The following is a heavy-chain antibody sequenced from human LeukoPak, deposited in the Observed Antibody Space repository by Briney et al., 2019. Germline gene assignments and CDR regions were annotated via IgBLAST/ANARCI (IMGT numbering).Heavy chain of an antibody. CDR2: IIPIFGTA. D-gene: IGHD3-9*01. V-gene: IGHV1-69*13. J-gene: IGHJ4*02. Sequence: SVKVSCKASGGTFSSYAISWVRQPPGQGLEWMGGIIPIFGTANYARKFQGRVTITADESTSTAYMELSSLRSEDTAVYYCARGAGYYDILTGYYKGYLDYWGQGTLVTVSS. CDR3: ARGAGYYDILTGYYKGYLDY. CDR1: GGTFSSYA.